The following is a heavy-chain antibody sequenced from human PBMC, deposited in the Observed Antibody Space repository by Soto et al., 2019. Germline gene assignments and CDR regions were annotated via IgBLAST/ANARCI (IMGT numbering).Heavy chain of an antibody. Sequence: SVKVSCKASGGTFSSYAISWVRQAPGQGLEWMGGIIPIFGTANYAQKFQGRVTITADESTSTAYMELSSLRSEDTAVYYCARDQGGYYSKNYYGMDVWGQGTTVTVSS. V-gene: IGHV1-69*13. CDR2: IIPIFGTA. CDR3: ARDQGGYYSKNYYGMDV. J-gene: IGHJ6*02. D-gene: IGHD3-22*01. CDR1: GGTFSSYA.